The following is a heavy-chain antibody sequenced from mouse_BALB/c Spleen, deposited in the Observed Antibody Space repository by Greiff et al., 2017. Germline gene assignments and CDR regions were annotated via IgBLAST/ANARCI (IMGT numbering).Heavy chain of an antibody. Sequence: EVQLVESGGGLVKPGGSLKLSCAASGFTFSDYYMYWVRQTPEKRLEWVATISDGGSYTYYPDSVKGRFTISRDNAKNNLYLQMSSLKSEDTAMYYCAREGVFAYWGQGTLVTVSA. CDR2: ISDGGSYT. V-gene: IGHV5-4*02. CDR3: AREGVFAY. J-gene: IGHJ3*01. CDR1: GFTFSDYY.